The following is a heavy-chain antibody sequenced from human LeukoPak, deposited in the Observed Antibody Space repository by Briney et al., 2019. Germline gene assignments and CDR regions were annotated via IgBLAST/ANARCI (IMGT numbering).Heavy chain of an antibody. CDR2: IYYSGST. Sequence: SETLSLTCTVYGGSISSSSYYWGWIRQPPGKGLEWIGSIYYSGSTYYNPSLKSRVTISVDTSKNQCSLKLSPVTAADTAVYYCASQLYDSSGYLDYWGQGTLVTVSS. J-gene: IGHJ4*02. D-gene: IGHD3-22*01. CDR1: GGSISSSSYY. V-gene: IGHV4-39*01. CDR3: ASQLYDSSGYLDY.